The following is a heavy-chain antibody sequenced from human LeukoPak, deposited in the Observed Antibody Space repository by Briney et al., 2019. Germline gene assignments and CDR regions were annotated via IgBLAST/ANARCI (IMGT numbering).Heavy chain of an antibody. J-gene: IGHJ6*02. CDR2: INPSGGST. Sequence: ASVNVSCKASGYNFISYYMHWVRQSPGQGLEWMGIINPSGGSTSYAQKFQDRVTMTRVTSPSTVYMELMNLKSEATAVYDGSSEDDLLVDAVRSHYYGMDVWGQGTTVTVSS. CDR1: GYNFISYY. D-gene: IGHD3/OR15-3a*01. V-gene: IGHV1-46*01. CDR3: SSEDDLLVDAVRSHYYGMDV.